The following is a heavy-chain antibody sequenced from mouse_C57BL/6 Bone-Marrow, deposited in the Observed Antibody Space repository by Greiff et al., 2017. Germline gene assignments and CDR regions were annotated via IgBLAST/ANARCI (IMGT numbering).Heavy chain of an antibody. CDR2: IDPSDSYT. CDR1: GYTFTSYW. Sequence: QVQLKQPGAELVMPGASVKLSCKASGYTFTSYWMHWVKQGPGQGLEWIGEIDPSDSYTNYNQPFKVKSTLTVAKSSSTAYMQLSSLTSEDSAVYYCARPVVTSYYFDYWGQGTTLTVSS. J-gene: IGHJ2*01. V-gene: IGHV1-69*01. D-gene: IGHD2-13*01. CDR3: ARPVVTSYYFDY.